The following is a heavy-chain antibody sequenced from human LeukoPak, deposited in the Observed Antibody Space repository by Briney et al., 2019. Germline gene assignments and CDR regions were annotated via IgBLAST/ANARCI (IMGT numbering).Heavy chain of an antibody. CDR1: GFTFSNAW. CDR2: IKSKTDVGTT. CDR3: TTDLSPYYDFWSGYFDY. Sequence: GGSLRLSCAASGFTFSNAWMSWVRQAPGKGLEWVGRIKSKTDVGTTDYAAPVKGRFTISRDDSKNTLYLQMNSLKTEDTAVYYCTTDLSPYYDFWSGYFDYWGQGTLVTVSS. V-gene: IGHV3-15*01. D-gene: IGHD3-3*01. J-gene: IGHJ4*02.